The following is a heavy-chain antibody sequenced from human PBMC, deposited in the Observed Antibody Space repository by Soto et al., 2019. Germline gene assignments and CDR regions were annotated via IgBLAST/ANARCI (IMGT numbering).Heavy chain of an antibody. CDR1: GFTFSSYA. D-gene: IGHD6-25*01. J-gene: IGHJ4*02. CDR3: AKFFVETGGSSGWPWAFHF. V-gene: IGHV3-23*01. CDR2: ISGSAGTT. Sequence: EVQLLESGGGLVQPGRSLRLSCAASGFTFSSYAMSCVRQAPGKRREGVSAISGSAGTTYYAASVKGRITISRDNYKNTLFLQMNSLRAEDTAVYYCAKFFVETGGSSGWPWAFHFWGQGTLVTVPS.